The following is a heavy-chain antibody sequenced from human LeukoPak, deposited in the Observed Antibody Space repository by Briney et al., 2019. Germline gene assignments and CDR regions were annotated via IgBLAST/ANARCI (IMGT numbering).Heavy chain of an antibody. CDR3: AGGSLVTTKYYYYMDG. J-gene: IGHJ6*03. Sequence: ASVKVSCKASGYTFTGYYMHWVRQAPGQGLEWMGWINPNSGGTNYAQKFQGRVTMTRDTSISTAYMELSRLRSDDTAVYYCAGGSLVTTKYYYYMDGWGKGTTVTVSS. D-gene: IGHD4-17*01. CDR1: GYTFTGYY. CDR2: INPNSGGT. V-gene: IGHV1-2*02.